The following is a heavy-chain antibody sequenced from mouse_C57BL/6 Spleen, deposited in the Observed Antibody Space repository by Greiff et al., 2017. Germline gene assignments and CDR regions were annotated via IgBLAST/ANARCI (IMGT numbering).Heavy chain of an antibody. J-gene: IGHJ2*01. CDR2: ISSGGSYT. CDR1: GFTFSSYG. V-gene: IGHV5-6*01. D-gene: IGHD1-1*01. Sequence: EVMLVESGGDLVKPGGSLKLSCAASGFTFSSYGMSWVRQTPDKRLEWVATISSGGSYTYYPDSVKGRFTISRDNAKNTLYLQMSSLKSEDTAMYYCARSTVVARDFDYWGQGTTLTVSS. CDR3: ARSTVVARDFDY.